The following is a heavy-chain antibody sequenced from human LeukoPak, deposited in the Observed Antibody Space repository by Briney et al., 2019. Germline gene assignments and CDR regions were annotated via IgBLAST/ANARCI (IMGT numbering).Heavy chain of an antibody. D-gene: IGHD6-19*01. CDR2: IWYDGTNK. J-gene: IGHJ4*02. CDR1: GFTFSSYS. V-gene: IGHV3-33*01. CDR3: ARGQWLDLY. Sequence: GRSLRFSSAASGFTFSSYSMHWVRQAPGKGLEWVAVIWYDGTNKYYADSVRGRFTISRDNSKNTLYLQMNSLRAEDTAVYYCARGQWLDLYWGQGTLVTVSS.